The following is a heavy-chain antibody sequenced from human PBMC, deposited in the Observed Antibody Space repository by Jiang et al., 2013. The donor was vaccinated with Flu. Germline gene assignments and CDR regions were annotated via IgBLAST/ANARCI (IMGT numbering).Heavy chain of an antibody. CDR3: AREGTSYYDSSGYYAPFDY. J-gene: IGHJ4*02. CDR1: SVSSNSAA. D-gene: IGHD3-22*01. Sequence: SVSSNSAAWNWIRQSPSRGLEWLGRTYYRSKWYNDYAVSVKSRITINPDTSKNQFSLQLNSVTPEDTAVYYCAREGTSYYDSSGYYAPFDYWGQGTLVTVSS. CDR2: TYYRSKWYN. V-gene: IGHV6-1*01.